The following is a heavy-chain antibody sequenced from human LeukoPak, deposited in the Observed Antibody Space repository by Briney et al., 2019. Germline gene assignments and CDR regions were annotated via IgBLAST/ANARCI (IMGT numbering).Heavy chain of an antibody. J-gene: IGHJ4*02. D-gene: IGHD2-15*01. CDR2: ISSNGGST. CDR3: AKRYCSGGSCYHFDS. CDR1: GFTFSSYA. Sequence: GGSLRLSCAASGFTFSSYAMHWVRQAPGKGLEYVSAISSNGGSTYYANSVKGRFTISRDNSKNTLYLQMGSLRAEDMAVYYCAKRYCSGGSCYHFDSWGQGTLVTVSS. V-gene: IGHV3-64*01.